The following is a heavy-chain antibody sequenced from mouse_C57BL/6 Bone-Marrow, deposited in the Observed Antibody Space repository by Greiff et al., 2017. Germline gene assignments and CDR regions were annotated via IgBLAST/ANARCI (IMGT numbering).Heavy chain of an antibody. J-gene: IGHJ1*03. CDR2: ISSGSSTI. Sequence: EVQGVESGGGLVKPGGSLKLSCAASGFTFSDYGMHWVRQAPEKGLEWVAYISSGSSTIYYADTVKGRFTISRDNAKNTLFLQMTSLRSEDTAMYYCARPGTTVVIDVWGTGTTVTVSS. CDR3: ARPGTTVVIDV. CDR1: GFTFSDYG. V-gene: IGHV5-17*01. D-gene: IGHD1-1*01.